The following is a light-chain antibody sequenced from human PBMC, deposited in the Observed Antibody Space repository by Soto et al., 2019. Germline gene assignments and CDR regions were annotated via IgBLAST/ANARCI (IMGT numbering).Light chain of an antibody. V-gene: IGKV2-28*01. Sequence: DIVMTQSPLSLPVTPGEPASISCRSSQSLLHSNGYNYLDWYLQKPGQSPQLLNYLGSNRASGVHDRFSGSGSGTDCTLQISIVEAEDVGVYYCMQALQTPLPFGQGTKVEIK. CDR2: LGS. CDR1: QSLLHSNGYNY. J-gene: IGKJ1*01. CDR3: MQALQTPLP.